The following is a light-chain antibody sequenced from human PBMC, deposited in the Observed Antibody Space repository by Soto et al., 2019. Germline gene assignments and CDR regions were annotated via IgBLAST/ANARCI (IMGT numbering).Light chain of an antibody. CDR1: SSDVGGYDY. CDR3: SSFVAGNNYWV. CDR2: EVT. V-gene: IGLV2-8*01. Sequence: QSVLTQPPSASGSPGLSVTISGTGTSSDVGGYDYVSWFQHHPGKAPKLIIYEVTKRPSGVPDRFSASKSGNTASLTVSGLQAEDEADYYYSSFVAGNNYWVFGGGTKVTVL. J-gene: IGLJ3*02.